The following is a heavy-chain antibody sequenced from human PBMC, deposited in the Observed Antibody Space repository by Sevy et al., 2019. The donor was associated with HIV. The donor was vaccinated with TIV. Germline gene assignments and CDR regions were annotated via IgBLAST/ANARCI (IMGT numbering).Heavy chain of an antibody. CDR1: GFTFSTYG. CDR2: MWFDGSNT. J-gene: IGHJ4*02. CDR3: ARDLEFYDYGDYGPAVMPDY. Sequence: GGSLRLSCAASGFTFSTYGMHWVRQAPGKGLEWVAVMWFDGSNTYYADSVKGRFTISGDIAKNTLHLQMNSLRAEDTAVYYCARDLEFYDYGDYGPAVMPDYWGQGTLVTVSS. D-gene: IGHD4-17*01. V-gene: IGHV3-33*01.